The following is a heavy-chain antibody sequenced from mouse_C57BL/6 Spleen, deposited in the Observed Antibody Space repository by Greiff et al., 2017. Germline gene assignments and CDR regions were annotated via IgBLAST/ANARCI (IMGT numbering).Heavy chain of an antibody. D-gene: IGHD1-1*01. CDR1: GYAFSSSW. Sequence: QVQLQQSGPELVKPGASVKISCKASGYAFSSSWMNWVKQRPGKGLEWIGRIYPGDGDTNYNGKFKGKATLTADKSSSTAYMQLSSLTSEDSAVYFCARSTVVASYYAMDYWGQGTSGTVFS. J-gene: IGHJ4*01. V-gene: IGHV1-82*01. CDR3: ARSTVVASYYAMDY. CDR2: IYPGDGDT.